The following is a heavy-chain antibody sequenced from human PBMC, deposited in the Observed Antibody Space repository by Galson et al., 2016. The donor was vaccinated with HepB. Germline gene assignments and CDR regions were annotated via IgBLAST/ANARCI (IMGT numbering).Heavy chain of an antibody. CDR2: MSSSGGTI. CDR1: GFTFSSYE. V-gene: IGHV3-48*03. J-gene: IGHJ3*02. CDR3: GAYTYYYDSSGSSDAFDI. Sequence: SLRLSCAVSGFTFSSYEMNWVRQAPGTGLEWVSYMSSSGGTIYYADSVKGRFTISRDNAKNSLHLQMNSLRADDTAVYYCGAYTYYYDSSGSSDAFDIWGQGTMVTVSS. D-gene: IGHD3-22*01.